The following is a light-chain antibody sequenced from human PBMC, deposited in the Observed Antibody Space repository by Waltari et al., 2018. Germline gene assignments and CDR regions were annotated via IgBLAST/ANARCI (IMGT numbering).Light chain of an antibody. CDR1: QSVSSY. J-gene: IGKJ4*01. V-gene: IGKV3-11*01. Sequence: EIVLTQSPATLSLSPGERATLSCRASQSVSSYSAWYQQKPGQAPRLLIYDATNRATGIPARFSGSGSGTDFTLTISSLEPEDFAVYYCQQRSNWPPPLTFGGGTKVEIK. CDR2: DAT. CDR3: QQRSNWPPPLT.